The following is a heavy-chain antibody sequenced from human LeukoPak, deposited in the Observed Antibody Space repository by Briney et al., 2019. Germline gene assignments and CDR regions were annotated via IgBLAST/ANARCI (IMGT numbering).Heavy chain of an antibody. V-gene: IGHV7-4-1*02. D-gene: IGHD5-24*01. CDR3: ARVEMATIPNGFDI. CDR1: GYTFTSYG. J-gene: IGHJ3*02. Sequence: ASVKVSCKASGYTFTSYGISWVRQAPGQGLEWMGWINTNTGNPTYAQGFTGRFVFSLDTSVSTAYLQISSLKAEDTAVYYCARVEMATIPNGFDIWGQGTMVTVSS. CDR2: INTNTGNP.